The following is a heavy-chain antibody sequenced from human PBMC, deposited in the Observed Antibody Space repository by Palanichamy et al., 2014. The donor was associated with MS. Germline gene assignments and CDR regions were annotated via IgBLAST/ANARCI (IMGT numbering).Heavy chain of an antibody. CDR2: IYNDGYTT. V-gene: IGHV3-74*01. D-gene: IGHD3-22*01. CDR3: TRVFAEEYYYDNSGYLVPFDY. Sequence: EVQLVESGGDLVQPGGSLRLSCAASGFTFSSYWMHWVRQAPGKGLVWVSRIYNDGYTTSYADSVKGRFTISRDNAKNTLYLQMNSLRAEDTAVYYCTRVFAEEYYYDNSGYLVPFDYWGQGTLVTVSS. J-gene: IGHJ4*02. CDR1: GFTFSSYW.